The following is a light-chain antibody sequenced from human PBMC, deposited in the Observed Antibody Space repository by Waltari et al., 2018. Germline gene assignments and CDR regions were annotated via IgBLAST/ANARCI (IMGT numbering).Light chain of an antibody. V-gene: IGKV3-15*01. CDR3: QQYNNWPLYT. CDR1: QSLGTN. Sequence: ETVMTQSPATLSVSPGGRATLSCRASQSLGTNLAWYQQKPGQAPRLLIYGASSRATGVPARFSVSGSGTDFTLTISSLQSEDFVVYYCQQYNNWPLYTFGQGTKLEI. J-gene: IGKJ2*01. CDR2: GAS.